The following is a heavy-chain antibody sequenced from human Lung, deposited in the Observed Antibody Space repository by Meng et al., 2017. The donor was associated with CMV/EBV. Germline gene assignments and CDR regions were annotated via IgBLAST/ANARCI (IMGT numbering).Heavy chain of an antibody. V-gene: IGHV1-2*02. D-gene: IGHD3-3*01. CDR2: INPNSGGT. Sequence: ASXXVSXKASGYTFGGHYMHWVRQAPGQGLEWMGWINPNSGGTNYAQKFQGRVTMTRDTSINTAYMELSRLRSDDTAVYYCARDVNSRSGYVYYYYGMDVWGQGTXVTVSS. CDR1: GYTFGGHY. CDR3: ARDVNSRSGYVYYYYGMDV. J-gene: IGHJ6*02.